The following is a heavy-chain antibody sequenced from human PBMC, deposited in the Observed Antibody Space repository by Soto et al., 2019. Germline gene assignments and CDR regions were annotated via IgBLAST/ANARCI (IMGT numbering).Heavy chain of an antibody. Sequence: QVKWVQLGPGVRKPGSSVRASGKPSEATLSRQVIGWVRQPPGQGLEWMGGIIPIFGTPQYAEKFQDRVTITADESTSTAYMELSSLTSEDTAVYYCATNEGRDGYSFDYWGQGTLVTVSS. CDR1: EATLSRQV. CDR2: IIPIFGTP. J-gene: IGHJ4*02. D-gene: IGHD5-12*01. CDR3: ATNEGRDGYSFDY. V-gene: IGHV1-69*12.